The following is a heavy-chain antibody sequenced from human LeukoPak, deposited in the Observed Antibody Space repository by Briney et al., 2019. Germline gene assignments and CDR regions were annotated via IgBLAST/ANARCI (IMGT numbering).Heavy chain of an antibody. CDR2: IYAGGDT. Sequence: GGSLRLSCAASGFTVSSIYMSWVRQAPGKGLEWVSVIYAGGDTHYADSVKGRFTISRDNSENMLHLQMNSLRAEDTAVYFCARGISSTWYADWGQGTLVTVSS. CDR1: GFTVSSIY. V-gene: IGHV3-53*01. D-gene: IGHD2-2*01. CDR3: ARGISSTWYAD. J-gene: IGHJ4*02.